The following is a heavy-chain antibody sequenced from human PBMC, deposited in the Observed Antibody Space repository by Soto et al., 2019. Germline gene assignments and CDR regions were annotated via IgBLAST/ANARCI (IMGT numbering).Heavy chain of an antibody. CDR3: TKEMLKGGEYV. CDR1: GVPSDDYA. J-gene: IGHJ6*02. V-gene: IGHV3-9*02. CDR2: IMWNSGSI. Sequence: GGSLRLSCAASGVPSDDYAMHWVRQSPGKGLEWVSGIMWNSGSIGYADSVKGRFTISRDNAKNSLYLQMKSLRDEDTALYYCTKEMLKGGEYVWGQGTTVTIFS. D-gene: IGHD4-17*01.